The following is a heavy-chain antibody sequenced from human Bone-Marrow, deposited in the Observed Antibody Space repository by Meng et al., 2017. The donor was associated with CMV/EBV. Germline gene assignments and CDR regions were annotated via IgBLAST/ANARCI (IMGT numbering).Heavy chain of an antibody. D-gene: IGHD3-3*01. CDR1: GFTFSSYA. J-gene: IGHJ6*02. CDR3: AKNLGFGGGVVIVFGMDV. Sequence: GESLKISCAASGFTFSSYAMHWVRQAPGKGLEWVSVIYSGGSRTHYADSVKGRFTISRDNSKNTLYLQMNNLRAEDTAVYYCAKNLGFGGGVVIVFGMDVWGQGTTVTVSS. CDR2: IYSGGSRT. V-gene: IGHV3-23*03.